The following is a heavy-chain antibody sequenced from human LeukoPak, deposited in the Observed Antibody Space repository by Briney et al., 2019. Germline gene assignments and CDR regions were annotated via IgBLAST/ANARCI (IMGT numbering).Heavy chain of an antibody. Sequence: PGGPLRLSCEASGFTFLNYAMSWVRQAPGKGLQWVSGISGRDDTTYYTDSPEGSTYYTNSAEGRFTISRDNSKNTVYLQIDSLGVEDTAVYYCAKCMSATGVCLNFDSWGQGILVTVSS. CDR3: AKCMSATGVCLNFDS. J-gene: IGHJ4*02. CDR1: GFTFLNYA. V-gene: IGHV3-23*01. CDR2: ISGRDDTTYYTDSPEGST. D-gene: IGHD2-21*02.